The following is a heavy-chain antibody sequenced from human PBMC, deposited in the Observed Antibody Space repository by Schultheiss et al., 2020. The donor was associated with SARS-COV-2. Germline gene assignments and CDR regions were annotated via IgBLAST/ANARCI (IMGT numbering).Heavy chain of an antibody. CDR1: GFTLSSYE. CDR3: AKDLGIGYSYAVCFDY. Sequence: GGSLRLSCAASGFTLSSYEMNWVRQAPGKGLEWVSAISGSGGSTYYADSVKGRFTISRDNSKNTLYLQMNSLRAEDTAVYYCAKDLGIGYSYAVCFDYWGQGTLVTVSS. D-gene: IGHD5-18*01. V-gene: IGHV3-23*01. J-gene: IGHJ4*02. CDR2: ISGSGGST.